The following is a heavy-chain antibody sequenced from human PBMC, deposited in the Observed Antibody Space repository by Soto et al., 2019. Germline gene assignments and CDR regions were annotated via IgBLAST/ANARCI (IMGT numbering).Heavy chain of an antibody. V-gene: IGHV4-61*01. J-gene: IGHJ4*02. CDR1: GGSVSSGSYY. CDR2: IYYSGST. CDR3: AQTPGDSGSYGAIDY. D-gene: IGHD1-26*01. Sequence: QVQLQESGPGLVKPSETLSLTCTVSGGSVSSGSYYWSWIRQPPGKGLEWIGYIYYSGSTNYNPSLKSRVTISVDTSKNQFSLKLSSVTAADTAVYYCAQTPGDSGSYGAIDYWGQGTLVTVSS.